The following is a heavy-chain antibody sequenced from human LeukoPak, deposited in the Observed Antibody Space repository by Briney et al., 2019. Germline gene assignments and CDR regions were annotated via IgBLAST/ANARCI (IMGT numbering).Heavy chain of an antibody. D-gene: IGHD6-13*01. CDR2: INHSGST. J-gene: IGHJ6*02. CDR1: GGSFSGYY. CDR3: ARDLFGAAAAPYGMDV. V-gene: IGHV4-34*01. Sequence: PSETLSLTCAVYGGSFSGYYWSWIRQPPGKGLEWIGEINHSGSTNYNPSLKSRVTISVDTSKNQFSLKLSSVTAADTAMYYCARDLFGAAAAPYGMDVWGQGTTVTVSS.